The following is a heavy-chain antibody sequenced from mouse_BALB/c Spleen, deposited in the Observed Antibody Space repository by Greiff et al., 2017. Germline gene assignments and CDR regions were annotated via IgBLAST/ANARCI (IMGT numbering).Heavy chain of an antibody. CDR2: IYPGDGDT. CDR3: ARRRGYGNPYAMDY. Sequence: QVQLKESGAGLVKPGASVKLSCKASGYTFTSYWMQWVKQRPGQGLEWIGAIYPGDGDTRYTQKFKGKATLTADKSSSTAYMQLSSLAYEDSAVYYCARRRGYGNPYAMDYWGQGTSVTVSS. D-gene: IGHD2-1*01. CDR1: GYTFTSYW. V-gene: IGHV1-87*01. J-gene: IGHJ4*01.